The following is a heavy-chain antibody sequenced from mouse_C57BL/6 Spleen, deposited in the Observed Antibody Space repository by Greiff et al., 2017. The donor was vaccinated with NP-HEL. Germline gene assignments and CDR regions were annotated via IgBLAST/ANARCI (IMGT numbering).Heavy chain of an antibody. D-gene: IGHD1-1*01. CDR1: GYTFTSYW. CDR2: IDPNSGGT. J-gene: IGHJ4*01. V-gene: IGHV1-72*01. CDR3: ARRCYYGSSYYAMDY. Sequence: QVQLKQPGAELVKPGASVKLSCKASGYTFTSYWMHWVKQRPGRGLEWIGRIDPNSGGTKYNEKFKSKATLTVDKPSSTAYMQLSSRTSEDSAVYYCARRCYYGSSYYAMDYWGQGTSVTVSS.